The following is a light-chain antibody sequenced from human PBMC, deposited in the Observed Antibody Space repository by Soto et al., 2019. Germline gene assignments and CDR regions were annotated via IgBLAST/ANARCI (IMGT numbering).Light chain of an antibody. J-gene: IGKJ2*01. CDR1: QDISSY. CDR3: QQLNDYPYT. CDR2: AAS. Sequence: DIQLTQSPSFLSASVGDRVTITCRASQDISSYLAWYQQKPGKAPKLLVYAASTLQSGVPSRFSGGGSGTEFTLTINSLQPEDFATYYCQQLNDYPYTFGQGTKLGIK. V-gene: IGKV1-9*01.